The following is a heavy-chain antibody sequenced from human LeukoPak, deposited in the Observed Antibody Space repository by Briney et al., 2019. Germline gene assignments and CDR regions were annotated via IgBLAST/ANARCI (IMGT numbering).Heavy chain of an antibody. CDR1: GFTFSSYS. CDR2: ISSSSTI. D-gene: IGHD3-10*01. J-gene: IGHJ6*03. V-gene: IGHV3-48*01. CDR3: ARVTRWGVYYYYYYMDV. Sequence: GGSLRLSCAASGFTFSSYSMNWVRQAQGKGLEWVSYISSSSTIYYADSVKGRFTISRDNAKNSLYLQMNSLRAEDTAVYYCARVTRWGVYYYYYYMDVWGKGTTVTVSS.